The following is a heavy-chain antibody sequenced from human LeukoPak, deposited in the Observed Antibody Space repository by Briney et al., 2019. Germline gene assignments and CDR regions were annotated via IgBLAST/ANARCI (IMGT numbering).Heavy chain of an antibody. CDR1: GFTFSSYS. Sequence: GGSLRLSCAASGFTFSSYSMNWVRQAPGKGLEWVSYISSSSSTIYYADSVKGRFTISRDNAKNSLYLQMNSLRAEDMAVYYCARDPLRYFDSHAFDIWGQGTMVTVSS. D-gene: IGHD3-9*01. CDR2: ISSSSSTI. CDR3: ARDPLRYFDSHAFDI. J-gene: IGHJ3*02. V-gene: IGHV3-48*04.